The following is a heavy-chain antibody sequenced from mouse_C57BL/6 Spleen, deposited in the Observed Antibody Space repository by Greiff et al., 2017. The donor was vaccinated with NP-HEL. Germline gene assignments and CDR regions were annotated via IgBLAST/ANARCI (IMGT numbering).Heavy chain of an antibody. CDR2: ISDGGSYT. CDR1: GFTFSSYA. V-gene: IGHV5-4*01. D-gene: IGHD2-3*01. CDR3: ARDDDGYYERGYYYAMDY. Sequence: EVHLVESGGGLVKPGGSLKLSCAASGFTFSSYAMSWVRQTPEKRLEWVATISDGGSYTYYPDNVKGRFTISRDNAKNNLYLQMSHLKSEDTAMYYCARDDDGYYERGYYYAMDYWGQGTSVTVSS. J-gene: IGHJ4*01.